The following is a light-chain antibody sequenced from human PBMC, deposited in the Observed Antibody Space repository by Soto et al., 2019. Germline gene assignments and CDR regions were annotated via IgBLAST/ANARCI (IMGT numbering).Light chain of an antibody. CDR1: QSVSSSY. V-gene: IGKV3-20*01. CDR3: QQFYNTPLT. Sequence: EIVLTQSPGTLSLSPGERATLSFRASQSVSSSYLAWYQQKPCQAPRLLIYGASSRATGIPDRFSGSGSGTDFTLTISSLQAEDVAVYYCQQFYNTPLTFGQGTKV. J-gene: IGKJ1*01. CDR2: GAS.